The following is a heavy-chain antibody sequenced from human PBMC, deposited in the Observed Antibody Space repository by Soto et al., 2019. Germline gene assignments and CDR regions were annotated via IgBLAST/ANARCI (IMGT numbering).Heavy chain of an antibody. Sequence: QVQLVQSGAEVKKPGASVKVSCKASGYTFTSYGISWVRQAPGQGLEWMGWISAYNGNTNYAQKLQGRATMTTDTSKSTAYIERRSLRSDDSAVYYCARGRLKLEHYGMDVWGQGTTVTVSS. V-gene: IGHV1-18*04. CDR1: GYTFTSYG. CDR2: ISAYNGNT. CDR3: ARGRLKLEHYGMDV. J-gene: IGHJ6*02.